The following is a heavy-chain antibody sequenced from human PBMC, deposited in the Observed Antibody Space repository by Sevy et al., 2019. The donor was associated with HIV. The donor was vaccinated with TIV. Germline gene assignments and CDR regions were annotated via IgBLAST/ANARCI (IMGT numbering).Heavy chain of an antibody. CDR1: GFTVSSNY. Sequence: GGSLRLSCAASGFTVSSNYMSWVRQAPGKGLEWVSVIYSGGSTYYADSVKGRFTISRDNSKNTLYLQMNSLRAEDTAVYYCARSHHDFPSYDYSGQRTMVTVSS. J-gene: IGHJ4*02. CDR3: ARSHHDFPSYDY. CDR2: IYSGGST. D-gene: IGHD3-16*01. V-gene: IGHV3-53*01.